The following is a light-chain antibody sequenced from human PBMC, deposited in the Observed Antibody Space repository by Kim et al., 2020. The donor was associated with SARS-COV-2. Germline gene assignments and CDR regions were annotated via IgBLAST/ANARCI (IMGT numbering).Light chain of an antibody. J-gene: IGLJ2*01. CDR1: SLRTYY. CDR3: QSRDSGGKVL. V-gene: IGLV3-19*01. Sequence: SSELTQDPVVSVALGQTVRTTCQGDSLRTYYATWYQQKPGQAPLLVIYGKNNRPSGIPDRFSGSASGNTASLTISGTQAEDEADFYCQSRDSGGKVLFGGGTQLTVL. CDR2: GKN.